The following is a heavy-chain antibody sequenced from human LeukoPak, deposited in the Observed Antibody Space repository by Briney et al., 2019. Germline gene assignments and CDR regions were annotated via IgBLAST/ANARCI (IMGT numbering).Heavy chain of an antibody. CDR1: GFTFSSYW. CDR3: ARYCGGDCYGMDV. Sequence: GGSLRLSCTASGFTFSSYWMSWVRQAPGKGLEWVANIKQDGSEKDYVDSVKGRFTISRDNPKNSLYLQMNSLRAEDTAVYYCARYCGGDCYGMDVWGQGTTVTVSS. V-gene: IGHV3-7*01. CDR2: IKQDGSEK. J-gene: IGHJ6*02. D-gene: IGHD2-21*02.